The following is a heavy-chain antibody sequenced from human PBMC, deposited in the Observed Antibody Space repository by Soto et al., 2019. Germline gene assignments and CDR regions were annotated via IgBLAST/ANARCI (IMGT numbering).Heavy chain of an antibody. CDR1: GYTFTSYG. Sequence: ASVKVSCKASGYTFTSYGIGWVRQAPGQGLEWMGWISAYNGNTNYAQKLQGRVTMTTDTSTSTAYMELRSLRSDDTAVYYCARVPTITIFGVVTHLLYPPYFDYWGQGTLVTVSS. V-gene: IGHV1-18*01. D-gene: IGHD3-3*01. CDR3: ARVPTITIFGVVTHLLYPPYFDY. J-gene: IGHJ4*02. CDR2: ISAYNGNT.